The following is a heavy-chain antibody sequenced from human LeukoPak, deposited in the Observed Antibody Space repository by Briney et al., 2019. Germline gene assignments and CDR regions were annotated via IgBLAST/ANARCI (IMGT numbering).Heavy chain of an antibody. CDR3: ARVYDSNGSDAFDI. D-gene: IGHD3-22*01. J-gene: IGHJ3*02. CDR1: GGTFSSYA. Sequence: GASVTVSCKASGGTFSSYAISWVRQAPGQGLEWMGGIIPIFGTANYAQKFQGRVTITADESTSTAYMELSSLRSEDTAVYYCARVYDSNGSDAFDIWGQGTMVTVSS. CDR2: IIPIFGTA. V-gene: IGHV1-69*13.